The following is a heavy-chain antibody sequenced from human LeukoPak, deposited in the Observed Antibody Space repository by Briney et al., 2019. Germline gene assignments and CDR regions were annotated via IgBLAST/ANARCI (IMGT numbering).Heavy chain of an antibody. J-gene: IGHJ6*03. V-gene: IGHV3-21*01. CDR3: ARVQRGYSYNPLGYYYYYMDV. CDR2: ISSISNYI. D-gene: IGHD5-18*01. CDR1: GFTLSTYS. Sequence: GGSLRLSCAASGFTLSTYSMNWVRQAPGKGLEWVSSISSISNYIYYADSVKGRFTISRDNARNSLYLQMNSLRAEDTAVYYCARVQRGYSYNPLGYYYYYMDVWGKGTTVTVSS.